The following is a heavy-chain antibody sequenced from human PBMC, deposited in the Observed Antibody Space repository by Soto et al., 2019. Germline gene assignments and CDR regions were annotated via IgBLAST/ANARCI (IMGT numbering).Heavy chain of an antibody. D-gene: IGHD3-10*01. CDR2: ISSSSSTI. Sequence: GGSLRLSCAASGFTFSSYSMNWVRQAPGKGLEWVSYISSSSSTIYYADSVKGRFTISRDNAKNSLYLQMNSLRAEDTAVYYCARVRITMVRGVIAPYYMYFWGKGTTVTVSS. J-gene: IGHJ6*03. CDR1: GFTFSSYS. CDR3: ARVRITMVRGVIAPYYMYF. V-gene: IGHV3-48*01.